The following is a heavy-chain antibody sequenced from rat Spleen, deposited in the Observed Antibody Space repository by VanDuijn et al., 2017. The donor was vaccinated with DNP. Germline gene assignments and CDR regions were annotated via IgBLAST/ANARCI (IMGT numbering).Heavy chain of an antibody. CDR1: GFTFSDYA. V-gene: IGHV5S23*01. Sequence: EVHLVESGGGLVQPGNSLKLSCTASGFTFSDYAMAWVRQAPKKGLEWVATISTSGSRTYYPDSVKGRFTISRDNAKSSLYLQMNSLKSEDTATYYCARRFDSGLYWYFDFWGPGTMVTVSS. J-gene: IGHJ1*01. D-gene: IGHD1-1*01. CDR2: ISTSGSRT. CDR3: ARRFDSGLYWYFDF.